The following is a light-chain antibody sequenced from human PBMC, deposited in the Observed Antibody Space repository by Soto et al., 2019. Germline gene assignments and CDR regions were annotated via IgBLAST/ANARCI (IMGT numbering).Light chain of an antibody. CDR2: EVS. J-gene: IGLJ3*02. V-gene: IGLV2-14*01. CDR1: SSDVGVYNS. CDR3: SSYTTSGTLV. Sequence: QSALTQPASVSGSPGQSITISCTGTSSDVGVYNSVSWYQQNPGKAPKVMIFEVSNRPSGVSNRLSGSKSGNTASLTISGLQAEDEADYYCSSYTTSGTLVFGGGTKLTVL.